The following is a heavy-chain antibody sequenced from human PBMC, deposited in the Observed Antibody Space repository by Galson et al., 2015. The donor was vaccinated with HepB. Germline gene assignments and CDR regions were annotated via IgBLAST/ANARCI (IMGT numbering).Heavy chain of an antibody. J-gene: IGHJ4*02. V-gene: IGHV1-2*02. D-gene: IGHD6-13*01. CDR3: ARFRTPAAAGPSYYFDY. Sequence: SVKASCKASGYTFTGYYIHWVRQAPGQGLEWMGWINSNSGGTNYAQKFQGRVTMTRDTSISTAYMELSRLRSDDTAVYYCARFRTPAAAGPSYYFDYWGQGTLVTVSS. CDR2: INSNSGGT. CDR1: GYTFTGYY.